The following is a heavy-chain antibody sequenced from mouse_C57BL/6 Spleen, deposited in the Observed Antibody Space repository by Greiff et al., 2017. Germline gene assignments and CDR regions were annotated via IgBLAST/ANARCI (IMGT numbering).Heavy chain of an antibody. CDR1: GFTFSNYW. J-gene: IGHJ1*03. V-gene: IGHV6-3*01. Sequence: DVQLQESGGGLVQPGGSMKLSCVASGFTFSNYWMNWVRQSPEKGLEWVAQIRLKSDNYATHYAESVKGRFTISRDDSKSSVYLQMNNLRAEDTGIYYCTSLYYYGSKDYFDVWGTGTTVTVSS. D-gene: IGHD1-1*01. CDR2: IRLKSDNYAT. CDR3: TSLYYYGSKDYFDV.